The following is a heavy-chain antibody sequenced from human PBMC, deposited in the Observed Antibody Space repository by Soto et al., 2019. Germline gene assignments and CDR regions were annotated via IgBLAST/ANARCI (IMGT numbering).Heavy chain of an antibody. CDR2: IYWHDDK. Sequence: QITLNESGPTQVKPRQTLTLTCTFSGFSLTTSGVGVGWIRQSPGKAPEWLALIYWHDDKRYSPSLKSRLTITKDTSKNQVVLTMADLDLADTATYYCAHRVLRTVFGLVPTPAIYFDFWGQGTPVAVSS. J-gene: IGHJ4*02. CDR3: AHRVLRTVFGLVPTPAIYFDF. CDR1: GFSLTTSGVG. V-gene: IGHV2-5*01. D-gene: IGHD3-3*01.